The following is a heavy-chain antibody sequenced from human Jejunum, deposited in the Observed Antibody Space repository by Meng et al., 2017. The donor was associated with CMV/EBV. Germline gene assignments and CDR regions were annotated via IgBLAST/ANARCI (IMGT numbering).Heavy chain of an antibody. CDR1: VNTAW. Sequence: VNTAWMNWVRQAPGKGLEWVGRIKSKSDGGTTDFAAPVKNRFSITRDDSKNTLHLQMYRMTTEDTAVYYCTSGVALYYYDGTDVWGQGTTVTVSS. CDR2: IKSKSDGGTT. CDR3: TSGVALYYYDGTDV. J-gene: IGHJ6*02. D-gene: IGHD3-3*01. V-gene: IGHV3-15*01.